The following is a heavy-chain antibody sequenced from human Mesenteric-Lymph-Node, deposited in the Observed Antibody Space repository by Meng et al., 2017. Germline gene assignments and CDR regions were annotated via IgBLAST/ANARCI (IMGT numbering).Heavy chain of an antibody. CDR2: TYYRSKYYN. CDR3: ARDWGDVRGGFDF. D-gene: IGHD3-10*02. V-gene: IGHV6-1*01. CDR1: GDSVSSNSAA. Sequence: QVPLQQSGPGLVKPSQTLSLTWAISGDSVSSNSAAWNWIRQSPSRGLEWLGRTYYRSKYYNDYALSVKSRITINPDTSKNQFSLQLNSVTPEDTAIYYCARDWGDVRGGFDFWGQGTLVTVSS. J-gene: IGHJ4*02.